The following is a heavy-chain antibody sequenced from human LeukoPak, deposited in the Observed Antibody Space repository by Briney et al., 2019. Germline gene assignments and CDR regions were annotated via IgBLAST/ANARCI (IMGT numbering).Heavy chain of an antibody. V-gene: IGHV1-46*01. J-gene: IGHJ4*02. CDR3: ARHPMEYYYGSGNQAGCFDY. D-gene: IGHD3-10*01. CDR1: GYTFTSYY. CDR2: INPSGGST. Sequence: GASVKVSCKASGYTFTSYYMHWVRQAPGQGLEWMGIINPSGGSTSYAQKFQGRVTMTRDMSTSTVYMELSSLRSEDTAVYYCARHPMEYYYGSGNQAGCFDYWGQGTLVTVSS.